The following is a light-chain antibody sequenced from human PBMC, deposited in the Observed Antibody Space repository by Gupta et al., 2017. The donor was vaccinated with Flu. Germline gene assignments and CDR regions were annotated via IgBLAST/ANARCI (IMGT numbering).Light chain of an antibody. V-gene: IGLV3-25*03. CDR3: QSPDSTVTSLV. CDR1: ALPKQY. J-gene: IGLJ3*02. Sequence: SYELTQPPSVSVSPGQTARITCSGDALPKQYAYWYQQKPGQAPVLVIYKDDERPSGIPEAFSGSSSGTTVTLTISGVQAEDEADYYCQSPDSTVTSLVFGGGTKLTVL. CDR2: KDD.